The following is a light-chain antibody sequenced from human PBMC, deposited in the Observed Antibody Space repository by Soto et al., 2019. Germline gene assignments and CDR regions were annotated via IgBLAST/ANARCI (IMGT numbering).Light chain of an antibody. Sequence: QSVLTQPPSVSAAPGQRVTISCSGSTSNIGNNYVFWYQQLPGTAPKLLIYDNSGRLSGIPDRFSGSKSGTSATLDITGLQTGDEADYYCGTWDSSLSAVVLGGGTKLTVL. CDR2: DNS. CDR3: GTWDSSLSAVV. CDR1: TSNIGNNY. V-gene: IGLV1-51*01. J-gene: IGLJ2*01.